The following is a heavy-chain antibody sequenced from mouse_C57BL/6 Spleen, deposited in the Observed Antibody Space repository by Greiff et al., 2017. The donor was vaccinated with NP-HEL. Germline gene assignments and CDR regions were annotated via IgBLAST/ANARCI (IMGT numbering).Heavy chain of an antibody. D-gene: IGHD2-3*01. CDR1: GYTFTDYY. J-gene: IGHJ4*01. CDR3: ARGGDGYYVYAMDY. Sequence: VQLQQSGAELVRPGASVKLSCKASGYTFTDYYINWVKQRPGQGLEWIARIYPGSGNTYYNEKFKGKATLTAEKSSSTAYMQLSSLTSEDSAVYFCARGGDGYYVYAMDYWGQGTSVTVSS. V-gene: IGHV1-76*01. CDR2: IYPGSGNT.